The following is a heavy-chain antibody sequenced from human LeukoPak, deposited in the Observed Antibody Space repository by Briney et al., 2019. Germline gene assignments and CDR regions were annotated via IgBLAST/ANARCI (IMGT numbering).Heavy chain of an antibody. CDR2: MNPNSGHT. CDR3: ARSIVGVRKGNDY. Sequence: ASVKVSCKASGYTFTSYDIIWVRQASGQGLEWMGWMNPNSGHTGYAQKFQGRVTMTRTTSISTAYMELTSLTSEDSAVYYCARSIVGVRKGNDYRGQGTLVTVSS. CDR1: GYTFTSYD. V-gene: IGHV1-8*01. J-gene: IGHJ4*02. D-gene: IGHD1-26*01.